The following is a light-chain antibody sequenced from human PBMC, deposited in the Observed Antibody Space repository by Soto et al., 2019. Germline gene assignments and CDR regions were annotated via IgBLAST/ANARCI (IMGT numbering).Light chain of an antibody. J-gene: IGKJ4*01. Sequence: DIQLTQSASFRSASVGYRVTTHCGASQGIISYLAWYQQKPGKAPKLLIYAASTLQSGVPSRFSGSGSGTEFTLTISSLQTEDFATYYCKQLNSDPLTLGRGTKVDSK. CDR1: QGIISY. CDR3: KQLNSDPLT. V-gene: IGKV1-9*01. CDR2: AAS.